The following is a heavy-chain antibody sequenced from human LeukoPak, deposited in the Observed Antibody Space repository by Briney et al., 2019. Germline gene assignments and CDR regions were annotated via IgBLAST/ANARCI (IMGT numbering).Heavy chain of an antibody. V-gene: IGHV4-38-2*01. CDR2: IFHSGST. Sequence: PSETLSLTCAVSGYSISSGYYWGWIRQPPGKGLEWIGSIFHSGSTYYNPSLKSRVNMSVDTSKNQISLKLSSVTAADTAVYYCARASGSSGSGSYYYYGMDVWGKGTTVTVSS. CDR3: ARASGSSGSGSYYYYGMDV. CDR1: GYSISSGYY. D-gene: IGHD3-10*01. J-gene: IGHJ6*04.